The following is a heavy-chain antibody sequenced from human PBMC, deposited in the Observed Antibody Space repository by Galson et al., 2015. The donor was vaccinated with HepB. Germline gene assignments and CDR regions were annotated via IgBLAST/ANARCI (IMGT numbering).Heavy chain of an antibody. CDR1: GFTFSSYA. J-gene: IGHJ1*01. D-gene: IGHD3-10*01. Sequence: SGAEVKKPGESLKISCKGSGFTFSSYAMSWVRQAPGKGLEWVSTIIDNGGNTYDADSVKGRFTVSRDNSKNTLYLQMNSLRVEDTAVYYCTDMVRGRNGEYFPHWGQGTLVTVSS. V-gene: IGHV3-23*01. CDR3: TDMVRGRNGEYFPH. CDR2: IIDNGGNT.